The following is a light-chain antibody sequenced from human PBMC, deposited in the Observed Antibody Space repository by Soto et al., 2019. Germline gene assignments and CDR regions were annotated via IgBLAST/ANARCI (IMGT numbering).Light chain of an antibody. CDR3: QQYGSSGT. Sequence: EIVLTQSPGTLSLSPGERATLSCRASQSVSNNYLAWYQQKPGQAPRLLIYGASNRATGIPDRFSGSGSVTDFTLTISRLVPEDFAVYYCQQYGSSGTFGQGTKVDIK. V-gene: IGKV3-20*01. CDR2: GAS. J-gene: IGKJ1*01. CDR1: QSVSNNY.